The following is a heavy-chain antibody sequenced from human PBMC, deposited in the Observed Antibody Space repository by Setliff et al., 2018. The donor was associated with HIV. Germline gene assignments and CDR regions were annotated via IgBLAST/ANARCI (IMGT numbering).Heavy chain of an antibody. CDR1: GFTFSSYG. CDR3: AKNARDYYYYYTDV. V-gene: IGHV3-30*02. J-gene: IGHJ6*03. Sequence: LRLSCAASGFTFSSYGMHWVRQPPGKGLEWVAFIRYDGTNKYYAGSVKGRFTISRDNSKSTLYLQMNSLRPEDTAVYYCAKNARDYYYYYTDVWGKGTTVTVSS. CDR2: IRYDGTNK.